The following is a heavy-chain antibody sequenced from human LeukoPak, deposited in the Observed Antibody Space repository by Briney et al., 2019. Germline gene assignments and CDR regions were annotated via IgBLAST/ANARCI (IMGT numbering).Heavy chain of an antibody. J-gene: IGHJ4*02. CDR3: ARGPRLITIFGVVSRVIEAFFDY. CDR2: IYYSGST. D-gene: IGHD3-3*01. CDR1: GGSISSGGYY. V-gene: IGHV4-31*03. Sequence: SQTLSLTCTVSGGSISSGGYYWSWIRQHPGKGLEWIGYIYYSGSTYYNPPLKSRVTISVDTSKNQFSLKLSSVTAADTAVYYCARGPRLITIFGVVSRVIEAFFDYWGQGTLVTVSS.